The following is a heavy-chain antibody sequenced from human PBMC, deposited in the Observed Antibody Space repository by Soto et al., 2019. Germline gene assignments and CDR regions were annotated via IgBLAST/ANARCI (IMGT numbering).Heavy chain of an antibody. CDR2: IIPIFGTA. CDR1: GGTFSSYA. CDR3: AALRTVTIPDYYGMDV. V-gene: IGHV1-69*01. Sequence: QVQLVQSGAEVKKPGSSVKVSCKASGGTFSSYAISWVRQAPGQGLEWMGGIIPIFGTANYAQKFQGRVTITADESTSTAYMELSSLRSEDTAVYYCAALRTVTIPDYYGMDVWGQGTTVTVSS. J-gene: IGHJ6*02. D-gene: IGHD4-17*01.